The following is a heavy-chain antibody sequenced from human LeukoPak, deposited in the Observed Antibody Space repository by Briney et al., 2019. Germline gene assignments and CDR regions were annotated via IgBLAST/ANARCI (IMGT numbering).Heavy chain of an antibody. CDR2: IYHSGST. D-gene: IGHD3-16*01. Sequence: SETLSLTCAVTGYSISSGYYWGWIRQPPGKGLEWIGSIYHSGSTYYNPSLKSRVIISIDTSKNQPSLKLSSVSAAHTAVYYCARDRWPYVPRAFDIWCQGTMVTVSS. CDR1: GYSISSGYY. J-gene: IGHJ3*02. V-gene: IGHV4-38-2*02. CDR3: ARDRWPYVPRAFDI.